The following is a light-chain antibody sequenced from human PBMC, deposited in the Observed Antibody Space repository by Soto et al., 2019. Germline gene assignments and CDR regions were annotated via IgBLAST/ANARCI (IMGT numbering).Light chain of an antibody. CDR2: EGS. J-gene: IGLJ3*02. V-gene: IGLV2-23*01. CDR3: CSYAILSSWV. CDR1: SSAVGSFNL. Sequence: QSVLTQPASVSGSPGQSITISCTTTSSAVGSFNLVSWYQHHPGKAPKLVIDEGSKRPSGLSNRFSGSTSGNTASLTISGLQAEDEADYYCCSYAILSSWVFGGGTKLTVL.